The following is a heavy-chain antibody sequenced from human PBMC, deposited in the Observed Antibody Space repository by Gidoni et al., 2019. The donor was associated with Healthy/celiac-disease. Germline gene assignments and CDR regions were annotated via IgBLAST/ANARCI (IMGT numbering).Heavy chain of an antibody. D-gene: IGHD3-3*01. CDR3: TTDPYYDFWSGPGSFDY. Sequence: EVQLVESGGGLVQPGGSLRLHCAASGFTFSNARMSWVRQAPGKGLEWVGRIKSKTDGGTTDYAAPVKGRFTISRDDSKNTLYLQMNSLKTEDTAVYYCTTDPYYDFWSGPGSFDYWGQGTLVTVSS. CDR1: GFTFSNAR. CDR2: IKSKTDGGTT. J-gene: IGHJ4*02. V-gene: IGHV3-15*01.